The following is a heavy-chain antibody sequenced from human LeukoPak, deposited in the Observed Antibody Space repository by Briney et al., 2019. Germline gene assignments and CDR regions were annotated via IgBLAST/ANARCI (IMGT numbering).Heavy chain of an antibody. J-gene: IGHJ4*02. CDR2: ISYDGSNK. CDR1: GFTFSSYG. CDR3: ARSYYYGSGNVYFDY. Sequence: GGSLRLSCAASGFTFSSYGMHWVRQAPGKGLEWVAVISYDGSNKYYADSVKGRFTISRDNSKNTLYLQMNSLRAEDTAVYYCARSYYYGSGNVYFDYWGQGTLVTVSS. V-gene: IGHV3-30*03. D-gene: IGHD3-10*01.